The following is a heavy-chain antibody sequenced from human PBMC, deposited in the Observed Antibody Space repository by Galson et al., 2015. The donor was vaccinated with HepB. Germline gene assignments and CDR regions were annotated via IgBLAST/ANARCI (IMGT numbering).Heavy chain of an antibody. J-gene: IGHJ5*02. CDR1: GFTVSSNY. V-gene: IGHV3-66*01. Sequence: SLRLSCAASGFTVSSNYMSWVRQAPGKGLEWVSVIYSGGSTYYADSVKGRFTISRDNSKNTLYLQMNSLRAEDTAVYYCARKNSWYIYNWFDPWGQGTLVTVSS. CDR3: ARKNSWYIYNWFDP. D-gene: IGHD6-13*01. CDR2: IYSGGST.